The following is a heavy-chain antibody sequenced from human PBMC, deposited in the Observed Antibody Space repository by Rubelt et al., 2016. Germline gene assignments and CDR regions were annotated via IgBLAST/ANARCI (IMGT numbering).Heavy chain of an antibody. CDR3: ARVEYYDFWSGYYRELGFDP. V-gene: IGHV3-48*04. D-gene: IGHD3-3*01. J-gene: IGHJ5*02. Sequence: YYADSVKGRFTISRDNAKNSLYLQMNSLRAEDTAVYYCARVEYYDFWSGYYRELGFDPWGQGTLVTVSS.